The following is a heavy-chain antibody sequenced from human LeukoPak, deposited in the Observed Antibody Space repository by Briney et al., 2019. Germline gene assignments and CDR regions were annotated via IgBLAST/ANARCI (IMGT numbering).Heavy chain of an antibody. V-gene: IGHV3-7*03. J-gene: IGHJ6*04. D-gene: IGHD3-9*01. Sequence: GAFLRLSCAASGFPLSRYWLSWVPQPPGKGLEWVSIIKQDGREKYYVDSVKGRFTISRDNAKNSLYLQMNSLRAEDTAVYYCARGKLLRYFDWLEYGMDVGGKGTTVTVPS. CDR1: GFPLSRYW. CDR2: IKQDGREK. CDR3: ARGKLLRYFDWLEYGMDV.